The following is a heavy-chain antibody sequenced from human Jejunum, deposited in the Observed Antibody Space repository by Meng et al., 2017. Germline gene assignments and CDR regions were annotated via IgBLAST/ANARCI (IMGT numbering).Heavy chain of an antibody. V-gene: IGHV3-23*01. CDR3: RGYSYAS. CDR2: ISESGGSA. D-gene: IGHD5-18*01. CDR1: GFTFSAYA. Sequence: GGSLRLSCAASGFTFSAYAMSWVRQAPGKGLEWVSAISESGGSATYADSVKGRFTISRDNSKDRLYVQLSNLRVEDTAVYYCRGYSYASWGQGTLVTVSS. J-gene: IGHJ5*02.